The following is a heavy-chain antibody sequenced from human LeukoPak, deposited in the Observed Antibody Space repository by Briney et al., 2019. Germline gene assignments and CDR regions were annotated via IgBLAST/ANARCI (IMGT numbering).Heavy chain of an antibody. Sequence: GGSLRLSCAASGSTFSNYWMNWVRQAPGKGLEWVSAISGSGGSTYYADSVKGRFTISRDNSKNTLYLQMNSLRAEDTAVCYCAKELAVAAAFDYWGQGTLVTVSS. V-gene: IGHV3-23*01. D-gene: IGHD6-19*01. CDR3: AKELAVAAAFDY. CDR2: ISGSGGST. J-gene: IGHJ4*02. CDR1: GSTFSNYW.